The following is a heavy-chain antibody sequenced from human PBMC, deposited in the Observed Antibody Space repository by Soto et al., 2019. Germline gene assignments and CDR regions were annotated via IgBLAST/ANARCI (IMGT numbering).Heavy chain of an antibody. CDR3: ARDLEQQLVDLCY. CDR2: ISSSSSTI. V-gene: IGHV3-48*01. J-gene: IGHJ4*02. CDR1: GFTFSSYS. D-gene: IGHD6-13*01. Sequence: GGSLRLSCAASGFTFSSYSMNWVRQAPGKGLEWVSYISSSSSTIYYADSVKGRFTISRDNAKNSLYLQMNSLRAEDTAVYYCARDLEQQLVDLCYWGQGTLVTVSS.